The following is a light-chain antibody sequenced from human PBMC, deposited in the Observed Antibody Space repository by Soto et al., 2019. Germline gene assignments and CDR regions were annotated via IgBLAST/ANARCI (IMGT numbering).Light chain of an antibody. J-gene: IGKJ5*01. CDR3: QQYNNWPIT. CDR2: GAS. CDR1: QSVSSN. V-gene: IGKV3-15*01. Sequence: EIVITQSPATLSVSPGERATLSCRASQSVSSNLAWYQHKPGQAPRLLISGASTRATGIPARFSGCGSGTEFTLTISSLQSEDFAVYDCQQYNNWPITFGLGTRREIK.